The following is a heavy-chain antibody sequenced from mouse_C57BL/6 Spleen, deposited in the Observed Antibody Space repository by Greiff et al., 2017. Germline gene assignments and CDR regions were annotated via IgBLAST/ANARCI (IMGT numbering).Heavy chain of an antibody. CDR2: IYPGDGDT. J-gene: IGHJ4*01. V-gene: IGHV1-80*01. CDR3: AREGGYSNYGAMDY. Sequence: QVQLQQSGAELVKPGASVTISCKASGYAFSSYWMNWVKQRPGKGLEWIGQIYPGDGDTNYNGKFKGKATLTADKSSSTAYMQLSSLTSEDSAVYFCAREGGYSNYGAMDYWGQGTSVTVSS. CDR1: GYAFSSYW. D-gene: IGHD2-5*01.